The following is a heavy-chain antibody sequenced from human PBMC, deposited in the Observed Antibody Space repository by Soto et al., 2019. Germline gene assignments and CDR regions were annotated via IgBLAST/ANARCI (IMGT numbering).Heavy chain of an antibody. CDR2: ISGSGGST. D-gene: IGHD3-3*01. Sequence: EVQLLESGGGLVQPGGSLRLSCAASGFTFSSYAMSWVRQAPGKGLEWVSAISGSGGSTYYADSVKGRFTISRDNSKNTLYLQMNSLRAEDTAVYYCAKDFYLDGVVIPDSFDYWGQGTLVTVSS. J-gene: IGHJ4*02. CDR1: GFTFSSYA. CDR3: AKDFYLDGVVIPDSFDY. V-gene: IGHV3-23*01.